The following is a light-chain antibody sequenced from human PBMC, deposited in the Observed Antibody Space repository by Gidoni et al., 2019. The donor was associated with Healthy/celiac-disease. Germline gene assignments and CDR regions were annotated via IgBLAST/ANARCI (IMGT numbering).Light chain of an antibody. V-gene: IGKV1-39*01. J-gene: IGKJ1*01. Sequence: DIQMTQSPSSLSASVGDRVTITCRASQSISSFLNWYQQKPGKAPKLLIYAASSLQRGVPSRFSGSGSGTDFTLTISSLQPEDFATYYCQQSYSTPWRFGQGTKVEIK. CDR2: AAS. CDR3: QQSYSTPWR. CDR1: QSISSF.